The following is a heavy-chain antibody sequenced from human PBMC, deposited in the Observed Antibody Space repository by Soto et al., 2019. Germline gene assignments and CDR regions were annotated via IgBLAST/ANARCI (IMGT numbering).Heavy chain of an antibody. J-gene: IGHJ3*01. Sequence: EVQLVESGGGLVQPGGSLRLSCAASGYTFNIYWKNWVRQIPGKGLVWVSHIDNDGTATYADSVKGRFTISRDNAKSTVYLQMNSLRDEDTAVYYCARDLQHGFDFWGQGTMVTVSS. V-gene: IGHV3-74*01. D-gene: IGHD6-13*01. CDR3: ARDLQHGFDF. CDR2: IDNDGTA. CDR1: GYTFNIYW.